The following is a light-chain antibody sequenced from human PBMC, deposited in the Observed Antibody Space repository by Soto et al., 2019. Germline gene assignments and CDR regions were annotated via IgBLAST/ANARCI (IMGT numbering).Light chain of an antibody. J-gene: IGLJ2*01. CDR1: SSDVGDYNY. V-gene: IGLV2-11*01. CDR3: CSYAGSPLV. CDR2: DVN. Sequence: QSALTQPRSVSGSPGQSVTISCTGTSSDVGDYNYVSWYQQHPGKAPKLMIYDVNKRPSGVPDRFSGSKSGNTASLTISGLQAEDEADYYCCSYAGSPLVFGGGTKLTVI.